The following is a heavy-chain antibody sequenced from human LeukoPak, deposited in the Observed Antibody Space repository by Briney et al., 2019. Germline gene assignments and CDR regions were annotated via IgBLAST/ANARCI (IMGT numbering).Heavy chain of an antibody. CDR3: AREYQLSESGFDH. CDR1: GYTFTGYY. Sequence: ASVKVSCKASGYTFTGYYMHWVRQAPGQGLEWMGWINPNSGGTNYAQKFQGRVTMTRDTSISTAYMELSRLRSDDTAVYYCAREYQLSESGFDHWGQGTLVTVSS. CDR2: INPNSGGT. V-gene: IGHV1-2*02. D-gene: IGHD2-2*01. J-gene: IGHJ4*02.